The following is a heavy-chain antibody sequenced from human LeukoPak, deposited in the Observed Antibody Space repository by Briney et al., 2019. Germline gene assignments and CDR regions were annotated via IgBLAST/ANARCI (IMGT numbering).Heavy chain of an antibody. CDR2: ISGSGGST. J-gene: IGHJ5*02. D-gene: IGHD5/OR15-5a*01. V-gene: IGHV3-23*01. Sequence: TGGSLRLSCAASGFTFSSYAMSWVRQAPGKGPEWVSAISGSGGSTYYADSVKGRFTVSRDKSKNMLYLQVNSLRAEDTAVYYCLKSTVSTGSDTWGQGTLVTVSS. CDR1: GFTFSSYA. CDR3: LKSTVSTGSDT.